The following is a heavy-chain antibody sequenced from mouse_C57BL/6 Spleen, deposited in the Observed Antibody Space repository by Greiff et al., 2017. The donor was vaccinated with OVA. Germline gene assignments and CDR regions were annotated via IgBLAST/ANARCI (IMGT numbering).Heavy chain of an antibody. CDR2: IYPGGGDT. J-gene: IGHJ4*01. CDR3: ARGSRFYAMDY. Sequence: VQLQQSGAELVKPGASVKISCKASGYAFSSYWMNWVQQRPGKGLEWIGQIYPGGGDTNYNGKFKGKATLTADKSSSTAYMQLSSLTSEDAAVYFCARGSRFYAMDYWGQGTSVTVSS. V-gene: IGHV1-80*01. CDR1: GYAFSSYW.